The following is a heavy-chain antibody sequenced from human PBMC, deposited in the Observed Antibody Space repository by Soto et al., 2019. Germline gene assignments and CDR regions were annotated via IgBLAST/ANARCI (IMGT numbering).Heavy chain of an antibody. CDR2: INHSGST. D-gene: IGHD3-10*01. CDR3: ARVKMVRGYYYYGMDV. J-gene: IGHJ6*02. Sequence: SENLSLTCAVYGVSFSGYYWSLIRQPPGKGLEWIGEINHSGSTNYNPSLKSRVTISVGTSKNQFSLKLSSVTAADTAVYYCARVKMVRGYYYYGMDVWGQGTTVT. CDR1: GVSFSGYY. V-gene: IGHV4-34*01.